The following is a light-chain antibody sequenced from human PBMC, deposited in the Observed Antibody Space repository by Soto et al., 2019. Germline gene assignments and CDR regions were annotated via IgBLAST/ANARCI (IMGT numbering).Light chain of an antibody. J-gene: IGKJ1*01. CDR3: QQYNNWPRT. CDR2: GTS. Sequence: EIVFTQSPCTLSLSTGERATLTCRASQSVSSSYLAWYQQKPGQAPRLLIYGTSSRATGIPDRFSGSGSGTEFTLTISSLQSEDFAVYYCQQYNNWPRTFGQGTKVDIK. V-gene: IGKV3-20*01. CDR1: QSVSSSY.